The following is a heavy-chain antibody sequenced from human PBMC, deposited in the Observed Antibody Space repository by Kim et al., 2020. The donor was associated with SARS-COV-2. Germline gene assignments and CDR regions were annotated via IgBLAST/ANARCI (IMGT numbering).Heavy chain of an antibody. Sequence: ASVKVSCKASGYTFTSYHLNWVRQAPGQGLEWMGWINTNTGNPTYAPAFTGRFVFSVDTSASMAYLQISSLQAEDTAVYYCAASYEWISLKYFDYWGQGT. D-gene: IGHD5-12*01. J-gene: IGHJ4*02. CDR3: AASYEWISLKYFDY. CDR1: GYTFTSYH. V-gene: IGHV7-4-1*04. CDR2: INTNTGNP.